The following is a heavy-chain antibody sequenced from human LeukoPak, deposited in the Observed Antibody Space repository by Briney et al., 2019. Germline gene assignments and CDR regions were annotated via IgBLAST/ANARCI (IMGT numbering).Heavy chain of an antibody. CDR2: ISSSGSTI. V-gene: IGHV3-11*01. CDR3: ARGSGYYQTPEFDP. J-gene: IGHJ5*02. D-gene: IGHD3-22*01. CDR1: GFTFSDYY. Sequence: PGGSLRLSRAASGFTFSDYYMSWIRQAPGKGLEWVSYISSSGSTIYYADSVKGRFTIPRDNAKNSLYLQMNSLRAEDTAVYYCARGSGYYQTPEFDPWGQGTLVTVSS.